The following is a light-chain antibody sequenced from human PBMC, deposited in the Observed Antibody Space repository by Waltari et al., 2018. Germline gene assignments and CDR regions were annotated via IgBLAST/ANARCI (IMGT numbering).Light chain of an antibody. J-gene: IGLJ1*01. Sequence: QSALTQPASVSGSPGPSITISCTGTSSDVRGYSLFSWYQQHPGKAPKLILYEDRKRPSGVSDRFSGSTSGNTASLTISGLQAEDEADYFCCSYAGYSTYVFGTGTKVTVL. CDR1: SSDVRGYSL. CDR2: EDR. V-gene: IGLV2-23*01. CDR3: CSYAGYSTYV.